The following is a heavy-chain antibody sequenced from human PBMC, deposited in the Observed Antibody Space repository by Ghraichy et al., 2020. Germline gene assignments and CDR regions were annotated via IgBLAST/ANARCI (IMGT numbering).Heavy chain of an antibody. CDR1: GFTFSSYR. J-gene: IGHJ3*02. CDR2: ISISSSYI. CDR3: ARDPGYCSGGRCYADAFDI. V-gene: IGHV3-21*01. D-gene: IGHD2-15*01. Sequence: TLSLTCAASGFTFSSYRMNWVRQAPGKGLEWVSFISISSSYIYYADSVKGRFTISRDNAKNSLYLQMNSLRAEDTAVYYCARDPGYCSGGRCYADAFDIWGQGTMVTVSS.